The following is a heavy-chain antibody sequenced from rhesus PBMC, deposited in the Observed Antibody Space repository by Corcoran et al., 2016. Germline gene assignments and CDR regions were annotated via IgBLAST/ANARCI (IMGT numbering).Heavy chain of an antibody. J-gene: IGHJ5-1*01. CDR1: GYSFTSYW. Sequence: EVQLVQSGAEVKRPGESLKISCKTSGYSFTSYWISWVRQMPGKGLEWMGAIDPRDSDTRYSPSVQGQVTISADKSISTAYLQWSSLKASDSATYYCAKDRVGRFDVWGPGVLVTVSS. D-gene: IGHD2-21*01. V-gene: IGHV5-2*01. CDR3: AKDRVGRFDV. CDR2: IDPRDSDT.